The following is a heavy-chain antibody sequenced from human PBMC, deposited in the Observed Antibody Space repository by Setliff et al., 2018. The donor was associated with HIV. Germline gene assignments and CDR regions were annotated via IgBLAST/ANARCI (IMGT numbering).Heavy chain of an antibody. Sequence: GGSLRLSCAASGFTFTDYWMHWVRQVPGQGLVWVSRINVDGSSISYADSVKGRFTISRDNAKNTLFLQMNSLRAEDTAIYYCAKDPHNIYLFYFHYMDVWGKGTTVTVSS. CDR2: INVDGSSI. CDR3: AKDPHNIYLFYFHYMDV. CDR1: GFTFTDYW. V-gene: IGHV3-74*01. J-gene: IGHJ6*03.